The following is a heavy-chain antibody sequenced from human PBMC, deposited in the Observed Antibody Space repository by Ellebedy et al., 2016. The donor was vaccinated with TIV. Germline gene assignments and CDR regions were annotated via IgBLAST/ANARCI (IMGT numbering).Heavy chain of an antibody. J-gene: IGHJ4*02. CDR1: GYTFTGYC. V-gene: IGHV1-2*02. CDR2: INPNSGGT. CDR3: ARIGYSSGAADFNY. D-gene: IGHD6-25*01. Sequence: ASVKVSCKASGYTFTGYCMHWVRQAPGQGLEWMGWINPNSGGTNYAQKFQGRVTMTRDTSISTAYMELSRLRSDDTAVYYCARIGYSSGAADFNYWGQGTLVTVSS.